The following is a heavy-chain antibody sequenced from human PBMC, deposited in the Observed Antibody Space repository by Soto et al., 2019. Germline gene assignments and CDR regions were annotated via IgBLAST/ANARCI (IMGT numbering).Heavy chain of an antibody. V-gene: IGHV3-48*01. CDR2: ISSSSSTI. CDR1: GFTFSSYS. J-gene: IGHJ4*02. Sequence: GSLRLSCAASGFTFSSYSMNWVRQAPGRGLEWVSYISSSSSTIYYADSVKGRFTISRDNAKNSLYLQMNSLRAEDTAVYYCARDLYSSIHTFDYWGQGNLVTFSS. D-gene: IGHD6-13*01. CDR3: ARDLYSSIHTFDY.